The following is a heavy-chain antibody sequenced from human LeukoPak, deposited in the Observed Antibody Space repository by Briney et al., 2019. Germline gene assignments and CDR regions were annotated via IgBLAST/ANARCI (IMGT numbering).Heavy chain of an antibody. CDR1: GFTFSSYW. J-gene: IGHJ5*02. V-gene: IGHV3-74*01. D-gene: IGHD6-19*01. CDR3: AKGGSSGWSVLIRLDP. Sequence: GGSLRLSCAASGFTFSSYWMHWVRQAPGKGLVWVSRINSDGSSTSYADSVKGRFTISRDNAKNTLYLQMNSLRAEDTAVYYCAKGGSSGWSVLIRLDPWGQGTLVTVSS. CDR2: INSDGSST.